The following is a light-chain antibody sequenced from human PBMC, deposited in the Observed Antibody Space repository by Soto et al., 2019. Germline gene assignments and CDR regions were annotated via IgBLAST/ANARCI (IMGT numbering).Light chain of an antibody. V-gene: IGKV3-15*01. Sequence: EIVMTQSPATLSVSPGERATLSCRASQSVSSNLAWYQQKPGQAPRLLIYGASTRATGIPARFSGSVSGTEFTLTISSLQSEDFAVYYCQQYNNWPRTSGQGTKVEI. CDR1: QSVSSN. J-gene: IGKJ1*01. CDR3: QQYNNWPRT. CDR2: GAS.